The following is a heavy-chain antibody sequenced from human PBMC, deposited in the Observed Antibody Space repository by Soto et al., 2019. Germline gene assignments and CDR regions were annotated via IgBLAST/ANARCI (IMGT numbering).Heavy chain of an antibody. V-gene: IGHV3-48*04. CDR1: GFTFSSYA. CDR2: ISSSGSTI. CDR3: ARDPIYYYYGMDV. J-gene: IGHJ6*02. D-gene: IGHD3-3*01. Sequence: GGSLRLSCAASGFTFSSYAMSWVRQAPGKGLEWVSYISSSGSTIYYADSVKGRFTISRDNAKNSLYLQMNSLRAEDTAVYYCARDPIYYYYGMDVWGQGTTVTVSS.